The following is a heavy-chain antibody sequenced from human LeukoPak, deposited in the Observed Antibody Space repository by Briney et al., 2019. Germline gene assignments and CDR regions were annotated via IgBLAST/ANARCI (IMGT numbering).Heavy chain of an antibody. CDR3: ARTTNSGYYYYMDV. CDR2: IYHSGST. V-gene: IGHV4-38-2*02. J-gene: IGHJ6*03. Sequence: SETLSLTCTVSGYSISSGHYWGWIRQPPGKGLECIGSIYHSGSTYYNPSLKSRVTISVDTSKNRFSLKLSSVTAADTALYYCARTTNSGYYYYMDVWGKGTTVTVSS. CDR1: GYSISSGHY. D-gene: IGHD1-1*01.